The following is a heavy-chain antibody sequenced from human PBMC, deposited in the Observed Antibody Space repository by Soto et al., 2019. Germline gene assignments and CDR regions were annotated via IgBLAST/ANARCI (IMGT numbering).Heavy chain of an antibody. Sequence: SETLSLTCAVYGGSFSGYYWSWIRQPPGKGLEWIGEINHSGSTNYNPSHKSRVTISVDTSKNQFSLKLSSVTAADTAVYYCARYDFWSGYYVGGYNWFDPWGQGTLVTVSS. D-gene: IGHD3-3*01. V-gene: IGHV4-34*01. J-gene: IGHJ5*02. CDR3: ARYDFWSGYYVGGYNWFDP. CDR2: INHSGST. CDR1: GGSFSGYY.